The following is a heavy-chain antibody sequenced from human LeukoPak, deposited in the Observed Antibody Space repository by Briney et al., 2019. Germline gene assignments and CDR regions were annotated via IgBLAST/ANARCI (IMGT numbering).Heavy chain of an antibody. CDR3: AKYVSAKGPPYALDV. CDR1: EFTFSSYA. J-gene: IGHJ6*02. CDR2: ISVSGGST. Sequence: GGSLRLSCAASEFTFSSYAMQWVRQAPGKGLEWVSGISVSGGSTWYADSVKGRFTISRDNSKNTLYLRMNSLRAEDTAVYYCAKYVSAKGPPYALDVWGQGTTVTVSS. D-gene: IGHD2/OR15-2a*01. V-gene: IGHV3-23*01.